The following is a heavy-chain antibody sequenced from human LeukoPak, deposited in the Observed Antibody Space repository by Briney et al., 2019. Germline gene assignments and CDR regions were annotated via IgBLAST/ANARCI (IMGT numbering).Heavy chain of an antibody. CDR1: GGSISSYY. J-gene: IGHJ4*02. Sequence: SETLSLTCTVSGGSISSYYWSWIRQPPGKGLEWIGYIYYSGSTKYNPSFKSRVTISVDTSKNQFSLRLISVTAADTAVYYCATVVRDDILTGYYIVYWGQGTLVTVSS. V-gene: IGHV4-59*01. D-gene: IGHD3-9*01. CDR3: ATVVRDDILTGYYIVY. CDR2: IYYSGST.